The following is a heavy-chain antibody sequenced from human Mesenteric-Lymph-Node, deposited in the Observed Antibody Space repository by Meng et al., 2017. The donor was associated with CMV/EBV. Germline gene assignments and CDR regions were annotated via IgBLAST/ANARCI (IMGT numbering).Heavy chain of an antibody. CDR1: GYRFTRYW. D-gene: IGHD2-21*02. CDR2: IDPSDSYT. V-gene: IGHV5-10-1*01. J-gene: IGHJ4*02. CDR3: ARHCGGDCSPDY. Sequence: CKGAGYRFTRYWISWVRQMPGKGLEWMGRIDPSDSYTNYSPAFLGRVTISADNDITTAYLQWSSLNVSDTAMYYCARHCGGDCSPDYWGQGTLVTVSS.